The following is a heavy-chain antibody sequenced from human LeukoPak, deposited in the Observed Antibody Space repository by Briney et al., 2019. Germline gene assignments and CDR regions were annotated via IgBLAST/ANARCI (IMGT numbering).Heavy chain of an antibody. CDR2: IYHSGST. CDR3: ARRRGDFWSDYYAFDY. D-gene: IGHD3-3*01. Sequence: SETLSLTCTVSGGSIRSYYWSWIRQPPGRGLEWIGYIYHSGSTNYNPSLTSRVTISLDTSKNQFFLKLSSVTAADTAVYYCARRRGDFWSDYYAFDYWGQGTLVTISS. V-gene: IGHV4-59*08. J-gene: IGHJ4*02. CDR1: GGSIRSYY.